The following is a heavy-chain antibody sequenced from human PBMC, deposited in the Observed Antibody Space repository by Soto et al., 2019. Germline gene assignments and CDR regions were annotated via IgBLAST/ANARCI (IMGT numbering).Heavy chain of an antibody. V-gene: IGHV1-46*01. CDR1: GYTFTSYY. Sequence: QVQLVQSGAEVKKPGASVKVSCKASGYTFTSYYMHWVRQAPGQGLEWMGIINPSGGSTSYAQKFQGRVTMNRDTSTSTVYMELSSLRSEDTAVYYCARQGVLRYFDTTYYFYYWGQGTLVTVSS. D-gene: IGHD3-9*01. J-gene: IGHJ4*02. CDR3: ARQGVLRYFDTTYYFYY. CDR2: INPSGGST.